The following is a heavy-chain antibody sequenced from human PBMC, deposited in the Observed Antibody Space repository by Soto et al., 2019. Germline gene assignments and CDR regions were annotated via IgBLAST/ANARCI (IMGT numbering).Heavy chain of an antibody. V-gene: IGHV3-23*01. J-gene: IGHJ4*02. CDR2: ISGSGDST. CDR1: GFTFSTYA. Sequence: GGSLRLSCAASGFTFSTYAMNWVRQAPGKGLEWVSGISGSGDSTYYADSVKGRFTVSRDNSKNTLYLQMNSLRAEDTAVFYCAKERSSGWSFDYWXQGTLVTVSS. CDR3: AKERSSGWSFDY. D-gene: IGHD6-19*01.